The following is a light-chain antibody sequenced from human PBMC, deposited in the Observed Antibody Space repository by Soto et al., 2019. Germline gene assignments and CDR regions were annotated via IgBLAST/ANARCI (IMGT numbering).Light chain of an antibody. CDR3: QQYYSTLT. Sequence: EIVMTQYPHSLSVSPGERVTLSCRASQSVSSSLAWYQQYPGQAPRLLIYGASTRATGIPARFSGSGSGTEFTLTISSLQSEDFAVYYCQQYYSTLTFGGGTKVEIK. J-gene: IGKJ4*01. CDR1: QSVSSS. V-gene: IGKV3-15*01. CDR2: GAS.